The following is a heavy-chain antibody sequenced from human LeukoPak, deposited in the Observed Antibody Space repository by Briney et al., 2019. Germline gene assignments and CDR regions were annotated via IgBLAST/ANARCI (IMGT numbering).Heavy chain of an antibody. J-gene: IGHJ5*02. Sequence: GGSLRLSCAASGFTFSSYAMSWVRQAPGKGLEWVSAISGSGGSTYYADSVKGRFTISRDNSKNTLYLQMNSLRAEDPAVYYCAKDAIFGVVISQFDPWGQGTLVTVSS. V-gene: IGHV3-23*01. CDR3: AKDAIFGVVISQFDP. D-gene: IGHD3-3*01. CDR1: GFTFSSYA. CDR2: ISGSGGST.